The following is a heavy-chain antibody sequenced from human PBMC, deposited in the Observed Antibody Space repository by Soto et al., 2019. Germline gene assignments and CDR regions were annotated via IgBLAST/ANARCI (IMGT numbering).Heavy chain of an antibody. V-gene: IGHV4-39*01. CDR2: IYYSGST. D-gene: IGHD3-3*01. CDR1: GGSISSSSYY. J-gene: IGHJ6*03. Sequence: QLQLQESGPGLVKPSETLSLTCTVSGGSISSSSYYWGWIRQPPGKGLEWIGSIYYSGSTYYNPSLKSRVTISVDTSKNQFSLKLSSVTAADTAVYYCASPWSGYNYVDVWGTGTTVTVSS. CDR3: ASPWSGYNYVDV.